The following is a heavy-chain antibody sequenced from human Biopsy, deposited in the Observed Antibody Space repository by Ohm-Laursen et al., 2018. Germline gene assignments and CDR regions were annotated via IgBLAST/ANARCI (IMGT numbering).Heavy chain of an antibody. Sequence: ASVKVSCKGSGYSFTNFGITWVRQAPGQGLEWLGRISTYHGRADYAQKFQGRVTMTTDTATTTAYLELQSLTSDDTAVHFCERSSAAGMVVALDFDVWGQGTLVTVSS. CDR3: ERSSAAGMVVALDFDV. CDR1: GYSFTNFG. J-gene: IGHJ4*02. D-gene: IGHD2-15*01. CDR2: ISTYHGRA. V-gene: IGHV1-18*01.